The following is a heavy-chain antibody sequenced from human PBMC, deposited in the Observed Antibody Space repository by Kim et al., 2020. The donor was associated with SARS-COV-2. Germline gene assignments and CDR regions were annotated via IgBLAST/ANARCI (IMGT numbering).Heavy chain of an antibody. D-gene: IGHD1-26*01. Sequence: AYSVQCRFTISRDNAKNSLYLQMNSLRAEDTAVYYCARDPYKVGAYYFDYWGQGTLVTVSS. CDR3: ARDPYKVGAYYFDY. V-gene: IGHV3-21*01. J-gene: IGHJ4*02.